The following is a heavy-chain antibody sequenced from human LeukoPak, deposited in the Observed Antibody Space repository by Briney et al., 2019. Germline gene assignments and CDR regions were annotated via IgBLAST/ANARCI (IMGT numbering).Heavy chain of an antibody. Sequence: GGTLRLSCAASGFTFSSYGMSWVRQAPGEGLEWVSAISDSGGSTYYTDSVRGRFTISRDNSKNTLYLQMNSLRAEDAAVYFCAKAPVTSCRGAYCYPFDCWGQGTLVTASS. CDR3: AKAPVTSCRGAYCYPFDC. V-gene: IGHV3-23*01. D-gene: IGHD2-21*01. CDR2: ISDSGGST. J-gene: IGHJ4*02. CDR1: GFTFSSYG.